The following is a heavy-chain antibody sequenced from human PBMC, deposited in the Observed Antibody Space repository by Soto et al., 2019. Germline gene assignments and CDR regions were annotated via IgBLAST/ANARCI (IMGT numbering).Heavy chain of an antibody. CDR1: GFTFSSYA. CDR2: ISGSGGST. Sequence: EVQLLESGGGLVQPGGSLRLSCAASGFTFSSYAMSWVRQAPGKGLEWVSVISGSGGSTYYADSVKGRFTISRDNSKNTLYLQMNSLRADDTDVYYCAKDRPIYYDSSGYYSFGYWGQGTLVTVSS. CDR3: AKDRPIYYDSSGYYSFGY. V-gene: IGHV3-23*01. J-gene: IGHJ4*02. D-gene: IGHD3-22*01.